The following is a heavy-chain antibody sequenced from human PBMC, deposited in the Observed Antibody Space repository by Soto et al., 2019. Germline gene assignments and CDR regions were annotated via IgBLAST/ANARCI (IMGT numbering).Heavy chain of an antibody. CDR3: ARTAYGKKYFDD. CDR2: VYAGDGR. V-gene: IGHV3-53*01. J-gene: IGHJ4*02. Sequence: EVQLVESGGGLIQPGGSLRLSCAASGFTVSTNYMSWVRQAPGKGLEWVSVVYAGDGRYYADSVEGRFTISRDISRNTVYLQMNSMSAEDTAVYYCARTAYGKKYFDDWGQGALVTVSS. D-gene: IGHD3-10*01. CDR1: GFTVSTNY.